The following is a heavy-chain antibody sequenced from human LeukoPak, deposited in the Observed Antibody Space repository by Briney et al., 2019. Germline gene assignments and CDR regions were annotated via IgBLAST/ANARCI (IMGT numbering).Heavy chain of an antibody. CDR1: GFTFSNAW. CDR3: TTDASRDCGGDCYDYYYYYGMDV. CDR2: IKSKTDGGTT. D-gene: IGHD2-21*02. J-gene: IGHJ6*02. Sequence: GGSLRLSCAASGFTFSNAWMSWVRQAPGKGLEWVGRIKSKTDGGTTDYAAPVKGRFTISRDDSKNTLYLQMNSLKTEDTAVYYCTTDASRDCGGDCYDYYYYYGMDVWGQGTTVTVSS. V-gene: IGHV3-15*01.